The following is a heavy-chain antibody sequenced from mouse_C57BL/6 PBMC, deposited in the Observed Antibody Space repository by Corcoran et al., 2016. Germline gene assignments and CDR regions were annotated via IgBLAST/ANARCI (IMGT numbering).Heavy chain of an antibody. D-gene: IGHD1-1*01. Sequence: EVQLQQSGPELVKPGASVKIPCKASGYTFTDYNMDWVKQSHGKSLEWIGDIHPNNGGTIYNQKFKGKATLTVDKSSSTAYMEFRSLTAEDTAVYYCARVALRASLGFYGWGTGTTVTVSS. CDR2: IHPNNGGT. V-gene: IGHV1-18*01. CDR1: GYTFTDYN. CDR3: ARVALRASLGFYG. J-gene: IGHJ1*03.